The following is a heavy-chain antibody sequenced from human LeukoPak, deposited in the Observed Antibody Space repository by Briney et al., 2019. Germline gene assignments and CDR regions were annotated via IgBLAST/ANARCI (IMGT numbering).Heavy chain of an antibody. Sequence: PGGSLRLSCAASGFTVSSNYMSWVRQAPGKGLEWVSVIYSGGSTYYADSVKGRFTISRDNSKNTLYLQMNSLRAEDTAVYYCARDLWGSYSTGSYLDYWGQGALVTVSS. CDR1: GFTVSSNY. V-gene: IGHV3-66*01. CDR2: IYSGGST. CDR3: ARDLWGSYSTGSYLDY. D-gene: IGHD6-19*01. J-gene: IGHJ4*02.